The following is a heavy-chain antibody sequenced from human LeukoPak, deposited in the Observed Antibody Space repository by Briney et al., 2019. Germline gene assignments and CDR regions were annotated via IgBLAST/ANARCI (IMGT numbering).Heavy chain of an antibody. CDR1: GGSISTYY. D-gene: IGHD2-8*02. V-gene: IGHV4-4*07. Sequence: SETLSLTCTVSGGSISTYYWSWIRQPAGKGLEWIGRIHTSGNTNQNPSLKSRVTMSVDTSKNQLSLNLSSLTAADTAVYYCARDRRLYCTGGVCYFDAFDIWGQGTMVTVSS. CDR2: IHTSGNT. J-gene: IGHJ3*02. CDR3: ARDRRLYCTGGVCYFDAFDI.